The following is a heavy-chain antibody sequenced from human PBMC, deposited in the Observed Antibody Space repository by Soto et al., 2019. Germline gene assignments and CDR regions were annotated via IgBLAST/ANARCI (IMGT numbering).Heavy chain of an antibody. D-gene: IGHD1-26*01. CDR2: ISYDGSNK. V-gene: IGHV3-30-3*01. CDR3: ARDSPSGRAGG. Sequence: GESLKISCAASGFTFSSYAMHWVRQAPGKGLEWVAVISYDGSNKYYADSVKGRFTISRDNSKNTLYLQMNSLRAEDTAVYYCARDSPSGRAGGWGQGTLVTVSS. CDR1: GFTFSSYA. J-gene: IGHJ4*02.